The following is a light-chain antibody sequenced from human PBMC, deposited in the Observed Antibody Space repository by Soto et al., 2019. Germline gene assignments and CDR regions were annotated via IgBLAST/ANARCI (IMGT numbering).Light chain of an antibody. CDR2: DTS. V-gene: IGKV3-11*01. Sequence: EIVLTQSPGTLALSPGERAPFSGRASQSFTSRSLAWNQQKPGQPPRLLIYDTSNRATASPSRFRVRRSGTDFTLTISSLEHEDFGVYFCHQRNKFGQGTRLEI. CDR3: HQRNK. CDR1: QSFTSRS. J-gene: IGKJ5*01.